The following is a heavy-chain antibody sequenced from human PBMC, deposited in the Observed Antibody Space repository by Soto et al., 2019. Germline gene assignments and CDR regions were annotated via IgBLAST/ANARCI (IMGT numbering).Heavy chain of an antibody. CDR2: ISGSGYQT. V-gene: IGHV3-23*01. CDR3: AKDSVTVYGVVSTFES. D-gene: IGHD3-3*01. J-gene: IGHJ4*02. CDR1: GFTFSGYA. Sequence: EVMLSESGGEMVQPGGSLRLACAASGFTFSGYAMSWVRQVPGKGLQWVASISGSGYQTYYADSVKGRFTISRDNDRNSLFLQLNSLRAEDTAVYYCAKDSVTVYGVVSTFESWGQGTPVTVS.